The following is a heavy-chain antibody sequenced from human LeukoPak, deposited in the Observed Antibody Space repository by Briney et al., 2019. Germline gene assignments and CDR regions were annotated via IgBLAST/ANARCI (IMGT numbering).Heavy chain of an antibody. Sequence: GASVKVSCKASGYTFTGCYMHWVRQAPGQGLEWMGWINPNSGGTNYAQKFQGRVTMTRDTSISTAYMELSRPRSDDTAVYYCARRDCGGDCPSQHWGQGTLVTVSS. CDR3: ARRDCGGDCPSQH. D-gene: IGHD2-21*01. J-gene: IGHJ1*01. CDR2: INPNSGGT. CDR1: GYTFTGCY. V-gene: IGHV1-2*02.